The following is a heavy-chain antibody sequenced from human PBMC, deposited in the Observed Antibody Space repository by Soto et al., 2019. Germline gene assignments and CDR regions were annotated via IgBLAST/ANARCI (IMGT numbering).Heavy chain of an antibody. D-gene: IGHD3-10*01. CDR3: ARDKLIVPVFGRFGDTRADI. J-gene: IGHJ3*02. CDR2: IYYSGST. Sequence: TSETLSLTCTVSGGSISSSSYYWGGTRQPPGKGMEWIGSIYYSGSTYYNPSLKSRVTISVDTSKNQFSLKLSSVTAADTAVYYCARDKLIVPVFGRFGDTRADIWGQGTMVTVSS. V-gene: IGHV4-39*02. CDR1: GGSISSSSYY.